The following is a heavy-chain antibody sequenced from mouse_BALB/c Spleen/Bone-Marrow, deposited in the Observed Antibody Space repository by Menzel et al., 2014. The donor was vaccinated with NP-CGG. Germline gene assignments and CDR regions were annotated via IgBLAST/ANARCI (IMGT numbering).Heavy chain of an antibody. CDR1: GFTFSDYY. CDR3: AREVAMDY. J-gene: IGHJ4*01. Sequence: EVMLVESGGGLVKPGGSLKLSCAASGFTFSDYYMYWVRQTTEKRLEWVATISDGGSYTYYPDSVKGRFTISRDNAKNNLYLQMSSLKSEDTAMYYCAREVAMDYWGQGTSVTVSS. V-gene: IGHV5-4*02. CDR2: ISDGGSYT.